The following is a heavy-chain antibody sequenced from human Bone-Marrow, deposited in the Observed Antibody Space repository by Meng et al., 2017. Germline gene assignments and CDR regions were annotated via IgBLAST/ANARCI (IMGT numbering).Heavy chain of an antibody. D-gene: IGHD5-24*01. CDR1: GGSIGSDNYP. V-gene: IGHV4-30-2*01. CDR2: IYHSGTA. Sequence: QLHLQHTGSRLLTPAHAVDLTCAVSGGSIGSDNYPWSWIRQPPGKGLESIGYIYHSGTAYYNPSLESRVTISVDRSKNQFSLKLSSVTAADTAVYYCARGDGYNRYFDYWGQGTLVTVSS. J-gene: IGHJ4*02. CDR3: ARGDGYNRYFDY.